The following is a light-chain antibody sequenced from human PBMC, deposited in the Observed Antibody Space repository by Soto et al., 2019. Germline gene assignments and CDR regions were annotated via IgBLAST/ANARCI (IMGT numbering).Light chain of an antibody. CDR2: EVS. V-gene: IGLV2-18*01. J-gene: IGLJ3*02. CDR3: SLYTSSSTWV. Sequence: QSALTQPPSVSGSPGQSVTISCTGTSSDVGSYNRVSWYQQPPGTAPKLMIYEVSNRPSGVPDRFSGCKSGNTASLTISGLQAEDEADYYCSLYTSSSTWVFGGGTKLTVL. CDR1: SSDVGSYNR.